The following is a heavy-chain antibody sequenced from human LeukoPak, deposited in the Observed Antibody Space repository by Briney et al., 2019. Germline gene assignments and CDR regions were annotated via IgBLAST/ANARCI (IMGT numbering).Heavy chain of an antibody. J-gene: IGHJ6*03. CDR1: GYTFTSYG. CDR3: GGGRWELPHYYYYYMDV. V-gene: IGHV1-18*01. Sequence: ASVKVSCKASGYTFTSYGISWVRQAPGQGLEWMGWISAYNGNTNYAQKLQGRVTMTTDTSTSTAYMELRSLRSDDTAVYYCGGGRWELPHYYYYYMDVWGEGTTVTVSS. CDR2: ISAYNGNT. D-gene: IGHD1-26*01.